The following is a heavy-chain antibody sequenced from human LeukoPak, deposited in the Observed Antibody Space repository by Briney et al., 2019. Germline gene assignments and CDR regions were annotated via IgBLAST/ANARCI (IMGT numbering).Heavy chain of an antibody. Sequence: ASVKVSCKASGYPFTAYGISWVRQAPGQGLEWMGWISGYNGNTHYAQKFQGRLTMTTDTSTGTAYMELRSLRSDDTAVYYCARDQALREQWMDYWGQGTLVTVSS. CDR3: ARDQALREQWMDY. V-gene: IGHV1-18*01. CDR2: ISGYNGNT. J-gene: IGHJ4*02. CDR1: GYPFTAYG. D-gene: IGHD6-19*01.